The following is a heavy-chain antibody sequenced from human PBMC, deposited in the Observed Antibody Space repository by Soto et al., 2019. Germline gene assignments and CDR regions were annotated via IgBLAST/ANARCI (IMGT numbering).Heavy chain of an antibody. V-gene: IGHV3-48*02. J-gene: IGHJ4*02. CDR3: ARDEEDSSGLSPHFDY. D-gene: IGHD6-19*01. CDR1: GFTFSSYS. CDR2: ISSSSSTI. Sequence: EVQLVESGGGLVQPGGSLRLSCAASGFTFSSYSMNWVRQAPGKGLEWVSYISSSSSTIYYADSVKGRFTISRDNAKNSLYLQMNSLRDEDTAVYYCARDEEDSSGLSPHFDYWGQGTLVTVSS.